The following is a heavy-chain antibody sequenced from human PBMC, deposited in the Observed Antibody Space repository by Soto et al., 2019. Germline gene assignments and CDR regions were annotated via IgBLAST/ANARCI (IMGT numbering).Heavy chain of an antibody. V-gene: IGHV3-23*01. CDR3: AKANHRDCSSTSCYNSYDY. CDR2: ISGSGSNT. Sequence: GGSLRLSCAASGFSFSNFAMSWVRQAPGKGLEWVSGISGSGSNTYYADSVKGRFTISRDNSKNTLYLQMNSLRAEDTAVYYCAKANHRDCSSTSCYNSYDYWGQGTLVTVSS. CDR1: GFSFSNFA. J-gene: IGHJ4*02. D-gene: IGHD2-2*02.